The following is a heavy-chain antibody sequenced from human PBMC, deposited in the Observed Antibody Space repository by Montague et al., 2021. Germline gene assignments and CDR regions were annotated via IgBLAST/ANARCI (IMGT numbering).Heavy chain of an antibody. Sequence: SVKVSCKASGYTFTSYDINWVRQATGQGLEWMGWMNPNSGNTGYAQKFQGRVTMTRETSISTAYMELSSLRSEDTAVYYCARAAQRYYYYYMDVWGIGTTVTVSS. CDR1: GYTFTSYD. V-gene: IGHV1-8*01. CDR3: ARAAQRYYYYYMDV. D-gene: IGHD1-1*01. CDR2: MNPNSGNT. J-gene: IGHJ6*03.